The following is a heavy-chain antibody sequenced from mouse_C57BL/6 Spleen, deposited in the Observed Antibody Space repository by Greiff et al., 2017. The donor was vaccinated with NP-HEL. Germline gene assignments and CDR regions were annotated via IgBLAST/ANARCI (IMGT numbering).Heavy chain of an antibody. CDR1: GFSLTSYG. J-gene: IGHJ4*01. Sequence: VQLQQSGPGLVQPSQSLSITCTVSGFSLTSYGVHWVRQSPGKGLEWLGVIWSGGSTDYNAAFISRLSISKDNSKSQVFFKMNSLQADDTAIYYCARGARLYAMDYWGQGTSVTVSS. CDR3: ARGARLYAMDY. D-gene: IGHD3-1*01. CDR2: IWSGGST. V-gene: IGHV2-2*01.